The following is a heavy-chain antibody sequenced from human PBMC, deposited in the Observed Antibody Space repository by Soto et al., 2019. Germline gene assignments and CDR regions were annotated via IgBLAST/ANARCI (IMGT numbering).Heavy chain of an antibody. J-gene: IGHJ3*02. CDR2: ISGSGGST. D-gene: IGHD3-3*01. CDR3: ARDPTQSTVFGVGALDI. Sequence: PGGSLRLSCAASGFTFSSYATSWVRQAPGKGLEWVSAISGSGGSTYYADSVKGRFTISRDNSKNTLYLQMNSLRAEDTAVYYCARDPTQSTVFGVGALDIWGQGTMVTVSS. CDR1: GFTFSSYA. V-gene: IGHV3-23*01.